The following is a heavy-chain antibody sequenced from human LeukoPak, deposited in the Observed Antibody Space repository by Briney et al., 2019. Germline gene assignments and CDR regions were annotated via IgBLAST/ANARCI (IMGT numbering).Heavy chain of an antibody. J-gene: IGHJ4*02. D-gene: IGHD6-19*01. V-gene: IGHV3-30*18. CDR2: ISYDGSNK. CDR1: GFTFSSYG. Sequence: GGPLRLSCAASGFTFSSYGMHWVRQAPGKGLEWVAVISYDGSNKYYADSVKGRFTISRDNSKNTLYLQMNSLRAEDTAVYYCAKDVGMGIAVAAEVDYWGQGTLVTVSS. CDR3: AKDVGMGIAVAAEVDY.